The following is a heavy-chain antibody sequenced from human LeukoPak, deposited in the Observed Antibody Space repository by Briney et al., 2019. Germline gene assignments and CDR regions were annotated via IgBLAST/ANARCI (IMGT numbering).Heavy chain of an antibody. CDR3: ARAGTYCSSTSCYKGSLNWFDP. D-gene: IGHD2-2*02. CDR1: GGTFSSYA. V-gene: IGHV1-69*13. CDR2: IIPIFGTA. Sequence: ASVKVSCKASGGTFSSYAISWVRQAPGQGLEWMGGIIPIFGTANYAQKFQGRVTITADESTSTAYMELSSLRSEDTAVYYCARAGTYCSSTSCYKGSLNWFDPWGQGTLVTVSS. J-gene: IGHJ5*02.